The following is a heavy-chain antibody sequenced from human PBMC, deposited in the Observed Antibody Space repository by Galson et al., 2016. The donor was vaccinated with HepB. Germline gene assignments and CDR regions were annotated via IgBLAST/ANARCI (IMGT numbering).Heavy chain of an antibody. CDR3: ARDRAVAGDFDR. CDR1: GDSINSGNHY. CDR2: IYYTGNT. Sequence: SETLSLTCTVSGDSINSGNHYWAWIRRPPGKELEWIGSIYYTGNTYANPSLKSRVIISVDTSKMQFSLKLNSVTAADTAMYYCARDRAVAGDFDRWGQGTLVTVSS. D-gene: IGHD6-19*01. V-gene: IGHV4-39*07. J-gene: IGHJ4*02.